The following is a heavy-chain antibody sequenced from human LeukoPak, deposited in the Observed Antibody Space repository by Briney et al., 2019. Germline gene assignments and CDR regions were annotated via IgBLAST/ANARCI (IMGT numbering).Heavy chain of an antibody. V-gene: IGHV4-39*01. CDR3: VIGSAGSGWPPPYYMDV. D-gene: IGHD6-19*01. CDR2: IYYSGST. Sequence: PSKTLSLTCAVSGGSISSSSYYWGWIRQPPGKGLEWIGSIYYSGSTYYNPSLKSRVTISVDTSKNQFSLKLSSVTAADTAVYYCVIGSAGSGWPPPYYMDVWGKGTTVTVSS. J-gene: IGHJ6*03. CDR1: GGSISSSSYY.